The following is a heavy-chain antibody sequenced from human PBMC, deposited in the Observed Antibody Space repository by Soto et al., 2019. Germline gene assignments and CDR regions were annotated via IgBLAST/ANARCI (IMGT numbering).Heavy chain of an antibody. CDR3: AREIMPLTNDWYFDL. CDR2: IFDHGST. CDR1: GGSISGGVHS. J-gene: IGHJ2*01. Sequence: QVQLQESGPGLVKPSETLSLTCTVSGGSISGGVHSWSWIRQPPGKGLEWIGHIFDHGSTYYNPSLKSRLTISVDTSKNQFSLRLSSVTAADTAVYYCAREIMPLTNDWYFDLWGRGTLVTVSS. D-gene: IGHD2-8*01. V-gene: IGHV4-30-4*01.